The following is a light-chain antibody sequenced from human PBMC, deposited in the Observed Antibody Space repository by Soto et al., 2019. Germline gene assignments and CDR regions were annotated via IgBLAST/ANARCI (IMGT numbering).Light chain of an antibody. V-gene: IGKV1-5*03. CDR1: QSISSW. Sequence: DIQMTQSPSTLSASVGDRVTITCRASQSISSWLAWYQQKPGKAPKLLIYKASSLESGVPSRFSGSGSGTEFTLTISSLQPDDFATYFFQQFTSFYYPFGGLTTVDIX. CDR2: KAS. CDR3: QQFTSFYYP. J-gene: IGKJ4*01.